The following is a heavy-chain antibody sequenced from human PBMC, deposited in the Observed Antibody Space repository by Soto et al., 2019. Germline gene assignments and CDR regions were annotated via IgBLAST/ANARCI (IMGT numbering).Heavy chain of an antibody. CDR1: GFTFSTYA. J-gene: IGHJ6*02. CDR3: AKEKAAGEYYYYGMDV. D-gene: IGHD6-13*01. Sequence: GGSLRLSCAASGFTFSTYAMAWVRQAPGKGLEWVAVISYDGSNKYYADSVKGRFTISRDNSKNTLYLQMNSLRAEDTAVYYCAKEKAAGEYYYYGMDVWGQGTTVTVSS. CDR2: ISYDGSNK. V-gene: IGHV3-30*18.